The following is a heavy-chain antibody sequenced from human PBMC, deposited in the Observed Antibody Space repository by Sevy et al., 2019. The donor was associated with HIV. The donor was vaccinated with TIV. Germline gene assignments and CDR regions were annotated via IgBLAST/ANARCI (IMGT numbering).Heavy chain of an antibody. Sequence: GGSLRLSCTASGLTFSHAWMNWVRQAPGKGLEWVGRKKSSRDGGATDYAAPVQGRFIISRDDSKSTLYLHMGSLKTDDTAVYYCAKVGSTYWEAMDVWGQGTTVTVSS. CDR1: GLTFSHAW. CDR3: AKVGSTYWEAMDV. J-gene: IGHJ6*02. D-gene: IGHD2-8*02. CDR2: KKSSRDGGAT. V-gene: IGHV3-15*07.